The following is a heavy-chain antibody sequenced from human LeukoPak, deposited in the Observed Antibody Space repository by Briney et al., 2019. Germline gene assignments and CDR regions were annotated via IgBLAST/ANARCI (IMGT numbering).Heavy chain of an antibody. V-gene: IGHV4-59*08. Sequence: SETLSLTCTVSGGSISSYYWSWIRQPPGKGLEWIGYIYYSGSTNYNPSLKSRVTISVDTSKNQFSLKLSSVTAADTAVYYCARILYSGSSSYYYYGMDVWGQGTTVTVSS. D-gene: IGHD3-10*01. CDR2: IYYSGST. CDR3: ARILYSGSSSYYYYGMDV. CDR1: GGSISSYY. J-gene: IGHJ6*02.